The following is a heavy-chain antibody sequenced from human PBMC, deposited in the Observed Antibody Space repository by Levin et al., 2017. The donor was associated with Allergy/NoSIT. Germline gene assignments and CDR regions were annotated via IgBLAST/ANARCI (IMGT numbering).Heavy chain of an antibody. CDR2: ISGSGYST. V-gene: IGHV3-23*01. D-gene: IGHD6-13*01. Sequence: GGSLRLSCAASGFTFSNYAMSWVRQAPGKGLEWVSDISGSGYSTYYADSVKGRFTISRDNSKNTLYLQMNSLRAEDTAVYYCTKDWLRAAAADWYFDLWGRGTLVTVSS. J-gene: IGHJ2*01. CDR1: GFTFSNYA. CDR3: TKDWLRAAAADWYFDL.